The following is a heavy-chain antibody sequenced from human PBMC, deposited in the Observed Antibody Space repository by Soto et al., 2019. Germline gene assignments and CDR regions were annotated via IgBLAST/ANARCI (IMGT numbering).Heavy chain of an antibody. J-gene: IGHJ4*02. D-gene: IGHD5-12*01. CDR3: ARGYLDGYKSADLGY. Sequence: QVQLQESGPGLVKPSETLSLTCTVSGGSVSSGSYYWSWLRQPPGKGLEWIGCIYYSWSTNYNPSPKSRVTISVDTSKNPFSLKLSSVTAADTAVYYCARGYLDGYKSADLGYWGQGTLVTVSS. V-gene: IGHV4-61*01. CDR2: IYYSWST. CDR1: GGSVSSGSYY.